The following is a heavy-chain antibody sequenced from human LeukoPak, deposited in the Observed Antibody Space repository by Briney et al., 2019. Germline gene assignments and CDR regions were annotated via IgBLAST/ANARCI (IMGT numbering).Heavy chain of an antibody. Sequence: PGGSLRLSCAASGFTFSSYAMSWVRQAPGKGLEWVSAISSSGGSTYYADSVKGRFTISRDNSKNTLYLQMNSLRAEDTAVYYCAKDDSSGYYYFDYWGQGTLVTVSS. V-gene: IGHV3-23*01. CDR2: ISSSGGST. J-gene: IGHJ4*02. CDR1: GFTFSSYA. CDR3: AKDDSSGYYYFDY. D-gene: IGHD3-22*01.